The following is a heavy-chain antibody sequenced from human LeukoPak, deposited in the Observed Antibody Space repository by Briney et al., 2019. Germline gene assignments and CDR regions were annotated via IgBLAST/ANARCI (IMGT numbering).Heavy chain of an antibody. Sequence: AGTLRLSCAASGFTFTKYWMTWVRQDQGKGLEWVANINQDGSERFYVDSVKGRFTISRDNAKNSLYLQMNSLGAEDTAVYYCARGLDCRSTSCYLDTWGQGTLVTVSS. J-gene: IGHJ4*02. CDR1: GFTFTKYW. CDR3: ARGLDCRSTSCYLDT. V-gene: IGHV3-7*01. CDR2: INQDGSER. D-gene: IGHD2-2*01.